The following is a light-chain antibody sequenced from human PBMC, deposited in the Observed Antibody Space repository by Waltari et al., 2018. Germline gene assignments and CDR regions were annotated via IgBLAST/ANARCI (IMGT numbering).Light chain of an antibody. J-gene: IGLJ3*02. Sequence: QSVLTQPPSVSATPGQRVTISCSGSNSNIGLNYLSWYQQLPRTAPKLLIYENKKRPSGIPDRFSGSKSGTSATLGITGLQTEDEADYYCGTWDNSLSAWVFGGGTKLTVL. CDR3: GTWDNSLSAWV. CDR1: NSNIGLNY. CDR2: ENK. V-gene: IGLV1-51*02.